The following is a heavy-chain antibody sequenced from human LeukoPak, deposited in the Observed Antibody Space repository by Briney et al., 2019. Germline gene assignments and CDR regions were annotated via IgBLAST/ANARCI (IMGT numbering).Heavy chain of an antibody. V-gene: IGHV4-59*01. J-gene: IGHJ4*02. CDR1: GGSISSYY. CDR3: ARKAYSSGWRNFDY. D-gene: IGHD6-19*01. Sequence: KPSETLSLTCTVSGGSISSYYWSWIRQPPGKGLEWIGYIYYSGSTNYNPSLKSRVTISVDTSKNQFSLKLSSATAADTAVYYCARKAYSSGWRNFDYWGQGTLVTVSS. CDR2: IYYSGST.